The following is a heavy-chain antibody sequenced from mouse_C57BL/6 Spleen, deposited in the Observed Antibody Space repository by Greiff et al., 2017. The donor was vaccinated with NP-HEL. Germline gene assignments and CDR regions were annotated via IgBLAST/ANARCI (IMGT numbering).Heavy chain of an antibody. Sequence: VQLQQPGAELVKPGASVKLSCKASGYTFTSYWMHWVKQRPGQGLEWIGMIHPNSGSTNYNEKFKSKATLTVDKSSSTAYMQLSSLTSEDSAVYYCARRSPTGAMDYWGQGTSVTVSS. CDR3: ARRSPTGAMDY. D-gene: IGHD4-1*01. J-gene: IGHJ4*01. V-gene: IGHV1-64*01. CDR2: IHPNSGST. CDR1: GYTFTSYW.